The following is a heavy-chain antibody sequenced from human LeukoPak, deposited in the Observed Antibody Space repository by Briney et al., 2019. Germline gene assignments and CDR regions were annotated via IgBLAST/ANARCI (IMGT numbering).Heavy chain of an antibody. CDR2: IGADGGST. J-gene: IGHJ4*02. V-gene: IGHV3-43*02. Sequence: GGSLRLSCAASGFNFDAYAMHWVRQAPGKGLQWISLIGADGGSTYYADSVKGRFTISRDNSKNSLYLQMNSLTTEDTAFYYCAKDKAGTIVWYGRWAIGLFDYWGQGTLLTVSS. CDR3: AKDKAGTIVWYGRWAIGLFDY. CDR1: GFNFDAYA. D-gene: IGHD6-13*01.